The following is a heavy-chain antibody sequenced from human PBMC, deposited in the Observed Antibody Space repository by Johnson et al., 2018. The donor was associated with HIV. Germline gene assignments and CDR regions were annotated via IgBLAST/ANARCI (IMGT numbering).Heavy chain of an antibody. V-gene: IGHV3-33*01. Sequence: QVQLVESGGGVVQPGRSLRLSCAAAGFTFSNSGMHWVRQAPGKGLEWVAVIWYDGSNKFYADSVKGRFTISRDNSKNTLYLQMNSLRVEDTAVYYCARDRRKYDDSSGYPDYDAFDIWGQGTMVTVSS. J-gene: IGHJ3*02. CDR3: ARDRRKYDDSSGYPDYDAFDI. CDR2: IWYDGSNK. CDR1: GFTFSNSG. D-gene: IGHD3-22*01.